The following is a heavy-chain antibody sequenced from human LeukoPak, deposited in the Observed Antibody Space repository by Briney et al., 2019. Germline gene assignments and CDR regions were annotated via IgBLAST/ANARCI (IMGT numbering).Heavy chain of an antibody. Sequence: ASVKVSCKASGGTFSSYAISWVRQAPGQGLEWMGGIIPIFGTANYAQKFQGRVTITADKSTSTAYMELSSLRSEDTAVYYCARTEYCSSTSCQKTYYYYYMDVWGKGTTVTVSS. CDR1: GGTFSSYA. D-gene: IGHD2-2*01. CDR2: IIPIFGTA. CDR3: ARTEYCSSTSCQKTYYYYYMDV. V-gene: IGHV1-69*06. J-gene: IGHJ6*03.